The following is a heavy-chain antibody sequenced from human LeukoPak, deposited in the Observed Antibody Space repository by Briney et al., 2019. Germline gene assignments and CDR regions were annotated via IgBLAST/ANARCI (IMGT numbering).Heavy chain of an antibody. CDR2: ISSSSSYI. V-gene: IGHV3-21*01. Sequence: PGRSLRLSCAASGFTFSNYAMHWVRQAPGKGLEWVSSISSSSSYIYYADSVKGRFTISRDNAKNSLYLQMNSLRAEDTAVYYCARAITYYYDSSGYYPFYWGQGTLVTVSS. D-gene: IGHD3-22*01. CDR1: GFTFSNYA. J-gene: IGHJ4*02. CDR3: ARAITYYYDSSGYYPFY.